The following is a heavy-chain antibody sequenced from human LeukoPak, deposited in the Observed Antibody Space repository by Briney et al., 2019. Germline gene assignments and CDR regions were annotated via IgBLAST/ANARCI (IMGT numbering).Heavy chain of an antibody. CDR1: GFTFSSYT. J-gene: IGHJ3*02. Sequence: PGGSLRLSCAASGFTFSSYTMHWVRQAPGQGLEWMAVISYNGGFKYHADSVKGRFSISSDNSENTLYLQMNSLRAEDTALYYCARERDGFDIWGQGTVVTVS. V-gene: IGHV3-30*01. CDR3: ARERDGFDI. CDR2: ISYNGGFK.